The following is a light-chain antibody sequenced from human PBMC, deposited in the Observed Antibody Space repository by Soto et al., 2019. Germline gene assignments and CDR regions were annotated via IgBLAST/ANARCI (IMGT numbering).Light chain of an antibody. Sequence: QSVLTQPPSVSGAPGQRVTISCTGSTGYDVHWYQQFPGTAPKLLIHDNSIRPSGVPDRFSGSKSGTSASLAITGLQAEDEADYYCQSYDRSLSGWVFGGGTKVTVL. CDR3: QSYDRSLSGWV. V-gene: IGLV1-40*01. CDR1: TGYD. CDR2: DNS. J-gene: IGLJ3*02.